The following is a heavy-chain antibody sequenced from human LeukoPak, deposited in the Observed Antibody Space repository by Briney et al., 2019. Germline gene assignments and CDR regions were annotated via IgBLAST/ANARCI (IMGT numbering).Heavy chain of an antibody. J-gene: IGHJ4*02. CDR2: IIPILGIA. CDR3: ATGYHCSSTSCYVVFDY. V-gene: IGHV1-69*04. D-gene: IGHD2-2*01. CDR1: GGTFSSYA. Sequence: ASVKVSCKASGGTFSSYAISWVRQAPGQGLEWMGRIIPILGIANYAQKFQGRVTITADKSTSTAYMELSSLRSEDTAVYYCATGYHCSSTSCYVVFDYWGQGTLVTVSS.